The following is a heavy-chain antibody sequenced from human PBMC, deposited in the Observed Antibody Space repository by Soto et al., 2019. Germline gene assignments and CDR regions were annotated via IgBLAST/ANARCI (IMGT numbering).Heavy chain of an antibody. CDR1: GGSISSGGYY. D-gene: IGHD2-15*01. V-gene: IGHV4-31*03. Sequence: SETLSLTCTVSGGSISSGGYYWSWIRQHPGKGLEWIGYIYYSGSTYYNPPLKSRVTISVDTSKNQFSLKLSSVTAADTAVYYCARTPFVVAGPRFDPWGQGTLVTVSS. CDR2: IYYSGST. J-gene: IGHJ5*02. CDR3: ARTPFVVAGPRFDP.